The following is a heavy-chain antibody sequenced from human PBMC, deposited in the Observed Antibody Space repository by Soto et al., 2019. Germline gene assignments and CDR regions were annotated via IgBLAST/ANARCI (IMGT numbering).Heavy chain of an antibody. J-gene: IGHJ5*02. Sequence: ASVKVSCKASGYTFTSYDINWVRQATGQGLEWMGWMNPNSGNTGYAQKFQGRVTITRDTSASTAYMELSSLRSEDTAVYYCARGSGYCSSTSCYALGWFDPWGQGTLVTVSS. D-gene: IGHD2-2*01. CDR3: ARGSGYCSSTSCYALGWFDP. CDR2: MNPNSGNT. V-gene: IGHV1-8*01. CDR1: GYTFTSYD.